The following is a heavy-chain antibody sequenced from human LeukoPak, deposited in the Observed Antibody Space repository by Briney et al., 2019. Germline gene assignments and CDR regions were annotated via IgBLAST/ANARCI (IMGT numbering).Heavy chain of an antibody. CDR1: GFTFSTYA. J-gene: IGHJ4*02. CDR2: IRYDGSNK. Sequence: GGSLRLSCAASGFTFSTYAMSWVRQAPGKGLEWVAFIRYDGSNKYYADSVKGRFTISRDNSRNTLYLQMNSLRVEDTAVYYCAKPHFDYWGQGALVTVSS. V-gene: IGHV3-30*02. CDR3: AKPHFDY.